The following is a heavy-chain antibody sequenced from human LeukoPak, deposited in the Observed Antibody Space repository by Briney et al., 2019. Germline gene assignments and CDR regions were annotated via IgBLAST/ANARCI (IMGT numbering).Heavy chain of an antibody. V-gene: IGHV3-30-3*01. CDR1: GSTFSSYA. CDR3: ARGGNTAMVPYYFDY. J-gene: IGHJ4*02. D-gene: IGHD5-18*01. Sequence: PGRSLRLSCAASGSTFSSYAMHWVRQAPGKGLEWVAVISYDGSNKYYADSVKGRFTISRDNSKNTLYLQMNSLRAEDTAVYYCARGGNTAMVPYYFDYWGQGTLVTVSS. CDR2: ISYDGSNK.